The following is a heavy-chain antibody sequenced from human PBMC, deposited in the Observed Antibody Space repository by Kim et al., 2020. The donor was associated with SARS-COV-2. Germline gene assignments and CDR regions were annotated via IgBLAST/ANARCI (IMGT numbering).Heavy chain of an antibody. Sequence: GGSLRLSCAASGFTVSSNYMSWVRQAPGKGLEWVSVIYSGGSTYYADSVKGRFTISRDNSKNTLYLQMNSLRAEDTAVYYCARESTGGWGMVTRGDYWGQGTLVTVSS. V-gene: IGHV3-66*02. CDR3: ARESTGGWGMVTRGDY. D-gene: IGHD3-16*01. J-gene: IGHJ4*02. CDR2: IYSGGST. CDR1: GFTVSSNY.